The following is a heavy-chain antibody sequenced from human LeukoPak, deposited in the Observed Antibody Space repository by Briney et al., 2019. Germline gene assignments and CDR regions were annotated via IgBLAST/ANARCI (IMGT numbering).Heavy chain of an antibody. V-gene: IGHV3-48*01. Sequence: GGSLRLSCAASGFTFSSYSMNWVRQAPGKGLEWVSYISSSSSTIYYADSVKGRFTIPRDNAKNSLFLQMNGLRAEDTAIYYCARDEGVPTNWRFDYWGQGTLVTVSS. J-gene: IGHJ4*02. CDR1: GFTFSSYS. CDR2: ISSSSSTI. CDR3: ARDEGVPTNWRFDY. D-gene: IGHD3-10*01.